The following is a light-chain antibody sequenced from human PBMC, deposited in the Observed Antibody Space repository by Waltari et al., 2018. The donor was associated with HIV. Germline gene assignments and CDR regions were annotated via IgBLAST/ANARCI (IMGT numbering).Light chain of an antibody. CDR2: STN. CDR3: ALYMGSGTWV. Sequence: QTVVTQEPSFSVSPGGTVTLTCDLSSGSVSSTYYPSWYQQTPGQAPRTLIYSTNTRSSGVPERCSGSILGNKAALTITGAQADDESVYYCALYMGSGTWVFGGGTKLTVL. J-gene: IGLJ3*02. V-gene: IGLV8-61*01. CDR1: SGSVSSTYY.